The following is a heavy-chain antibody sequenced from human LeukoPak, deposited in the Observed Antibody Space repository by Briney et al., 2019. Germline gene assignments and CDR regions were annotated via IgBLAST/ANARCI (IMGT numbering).Heavy chain of an antibody. CDR2: FSAYNGNT. Sequence: GASVTVSFKASGYTFTSYGISWVQQAPGQGLEWMGWFSAYNGNTNYAQKLQGRGTMTTDTSTSTAYMELMSLRSDDTSVYYGARVRPDALDIWGQETMVTVSS. CDR1: GYTFTSYG. J-gene: IGHJ3*02. CDR3: ARVRPDALDI. V-gene: IGHV1-18*01.